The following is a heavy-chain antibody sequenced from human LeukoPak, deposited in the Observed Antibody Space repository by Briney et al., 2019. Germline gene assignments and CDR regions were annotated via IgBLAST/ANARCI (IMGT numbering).Heavy chain of an antibody. J-gene: IGHJ4*02. CDR2: ISWNSGSI. D-gene: IGHD2-15*01. Sequence: GRSLRLSCAASGFTFDDYAMHWVRQAPGKGLEWVSGISWNSGSIGYADSVKGRFTISRDNAKNSLYLQVNSLRAEDTALYYCAKADRGYCSGGSCYFDYWGQGTLVTVSS. CDR3: AKADRGYCSGGSCYFDY. CDR1: GFTFDDYA. V-gene: IGHV3-9*01.